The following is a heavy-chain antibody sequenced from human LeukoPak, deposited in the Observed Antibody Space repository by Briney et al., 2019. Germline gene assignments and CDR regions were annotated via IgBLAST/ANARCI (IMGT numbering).Heavy chain of an antibody. J-gene: IGHJ4*02. CDR2: IIGGAGGT. CDR3: AHGSMYQLDY. Sequence: GGSLRLSCAAFGFTFMSYSMNWVRQAPGKGLEWVSGIIGGAGGTYYADSVKGRFTISRDNSKNTLYLQMNSLRAEDTAVYYCAHGSMYQLDYWGQGTLVTVSS. D-gene: IGHD2-2*01. V-gene: IGHV3-23*01. CDR1: GFTFMSYS.